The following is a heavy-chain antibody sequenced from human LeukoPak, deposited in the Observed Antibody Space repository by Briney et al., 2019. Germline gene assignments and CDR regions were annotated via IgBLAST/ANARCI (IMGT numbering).Heavy chain of an antibody. CDR1: GFTFSTYG. J-gene: IGHJ5*02. V-gene: IGHV3-23*01. D-gene: IGHD6-6*01. Sequence: GGSLRLSCAASGFTFSTYGMSWVRQAPGKGLEWVSGISGSGGSTYYAGSVKGRFTVSRDNSKNTLYLQMNSLRAEDTAVYYCARSGFSEYSSSFDPWGQGTLVTVSS. CDR3: ARSGFSEYSSSFDP. CDR2: ISGSGGST.